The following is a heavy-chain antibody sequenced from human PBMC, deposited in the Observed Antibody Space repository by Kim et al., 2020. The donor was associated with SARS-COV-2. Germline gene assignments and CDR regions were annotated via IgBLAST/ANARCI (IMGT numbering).Heavy chain of an antibody. V-gene: IGHV4-59*08. CDR3: ARQTSSGWYHFDY. D-gene: IGHD6-19*01. J-gene: IGHJ4*02. Sequence: YKPSLQSRITISVDTSKNQFSLKLTSVTAADTAVYYCARQTSSGWYHFDYWGQGTLVTVSS.